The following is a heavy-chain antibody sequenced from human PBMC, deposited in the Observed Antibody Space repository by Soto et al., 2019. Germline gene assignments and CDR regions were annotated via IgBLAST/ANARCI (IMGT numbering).Heavy chain of an antibody. V-gene: IGHV3-30*18. CDR2: ISYDGSNK. J-gene: IGHJ4*02. Sequence: PGGSLRLSCAASGFTFSSYGMHWVRQAPGKGLEWVAVISYDGSNKYYADSVKGRFTISRDNSKNTLYLQMNSLRAEDTAVYYCAKEQMGATLFDYWGQRTLVTVSS. CDR1: GFTFSSYG. CDR3: AKEQMGATLFDY. D-gene: IGHD1-26*01.